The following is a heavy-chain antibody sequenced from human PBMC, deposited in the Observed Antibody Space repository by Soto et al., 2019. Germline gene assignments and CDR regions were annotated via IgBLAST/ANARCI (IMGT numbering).Heavy chain of an antibody. V-gene: IGHV4-30-4*01. D-gene: IGHD3-22*01. CDR2: IYYSGST. CDR3: ARDRGSSGYYLPDYFDY. Sequence: QVQLQESGPGLVKPSQTLSLTCTVSGGSISSGDYYWSWIRQPPGKGLEWIGYIYYSGSTYYNPSLKSRVTISVDTSKNQFSLKLSSVTAADTAVYYCARDRGSSGYYLPDYFDYWGQGTLVTVSS. J-gene: IGHJ4*02. CDR1: GGSISSGDYY.